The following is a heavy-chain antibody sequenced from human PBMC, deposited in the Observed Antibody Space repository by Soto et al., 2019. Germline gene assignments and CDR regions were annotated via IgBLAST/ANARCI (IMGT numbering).Heavy chain of an antibody. CDR2: IIPILGIA. D-gene: IGHD1-26*01. Sequence: QVQLVQSGAEVKKPGSSVKVSCKASGGTFSSYTISWVRQAPGQGLEWMGRIIPILGIANYAQKCQGRVTITADKSTSTAYMELSSLRSEDRGGYYCAKALNPTNGPGDDYRGQGNLVTVSS. J-gene: IGHJ4*02. CDR3: AKALNPTNGPGDDY. V-gene: IGHV1-69*02. CDR1: GGTFSSYT.